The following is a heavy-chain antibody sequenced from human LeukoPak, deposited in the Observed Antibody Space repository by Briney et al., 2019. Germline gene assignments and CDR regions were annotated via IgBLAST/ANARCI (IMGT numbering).Heavy chain of an antibody. CDR3: ASLYYYYYGMDV. V-gene: IGHV4-39*07. CDR1: GGSIRSSYYY. CDR2: IYDSGST. J-gene: IGHJ6*02. Sequence: SETLSLTCTVSGGSIRSSYYYWGWIRQPPGKGLEWIGSIYDSGSTYYNPSLKSRVTISVDTSKNQFSLKLSSVTAADTAVYYCASLYYYYYGMDVWGQGTTVTVSS.